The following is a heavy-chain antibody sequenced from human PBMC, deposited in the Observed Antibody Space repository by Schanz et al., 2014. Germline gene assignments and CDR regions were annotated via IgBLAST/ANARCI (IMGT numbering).Heavy chain of an antibody. CDR1: GLTFSDYY. CDR2: ISNSGTTI. V-gene: IGHV3-11*04. J-gene: IGHJ3*02. D-gene: IGHD3-10*01. CDR3: ARGIITMVRGGDVGAFDI. Sequence: QVQLVESGGGLVKPGGSLRLSCAASGLTFSDYYMSWIRQAPGKGLEWVSYISNSGTTIYYADSVKGRFTISRDNAKNSLYLQMDSLRAEDTAVYYCARGIITMVRGGDVGAFDIGGQGTMVTVSS.